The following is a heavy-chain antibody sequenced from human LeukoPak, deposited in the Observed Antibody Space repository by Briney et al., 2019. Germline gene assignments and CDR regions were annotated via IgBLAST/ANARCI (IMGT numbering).Heavy chain of an antibody. CDR1: GFTFSSYW. CDR2: ISASGGNT. V-gene: IGHV3-23*01. Sequence: GGSLRLSCAASGFTFSSYWMSWVRQAPGKGLEWVSGISASGGNTYYADSVKGRFTISRDNSKNTLYLQMNSLSAADTAIYYCAKSTVVMGILAAIRHWGLGTLVTVSS. D-gene: IGHD6-13*01. CDR3: AKSTVVMGILAAIRH. J-gene: IGHJ1*01.